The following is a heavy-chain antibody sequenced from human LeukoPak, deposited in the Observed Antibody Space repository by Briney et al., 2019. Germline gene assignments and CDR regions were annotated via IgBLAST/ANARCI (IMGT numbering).Heavy chain of an antibody. J-gene: IGHJ4*02. V-gene: IGHV3-30*02. CDR1: RFAFSSSG. CDR3: ARDATVGAAYFDF. CDR2: IRYDGSDK. Sequence: PGGSLRLSCAASRFAFSSSGMHWVRQAPGKGLEWVAYIRYDGSDKYYADSVQGRFAISRDNSKNTLYLLMNSLRLDDTALYYCARDATVGAAYFDFWGRGALVAVSS. D-gene: IGHD2-15*01.